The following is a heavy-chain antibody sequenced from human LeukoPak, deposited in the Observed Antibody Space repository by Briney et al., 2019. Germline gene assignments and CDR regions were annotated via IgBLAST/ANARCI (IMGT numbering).Heavy chain of an antibody. CDR2: IYTSGST. V-gene: IGHV4-4*07. J-gene: IGHJ4*02. CDR1: GGSISSYY. D-gene: IGHD2-2*01. CDR3: ARDPIGYCSSTSCSDY. Sequence: SETLSLTCTVSGGSISSYYWSWIRQPAGKGLEWIWRIYTSGSTNYNPSLKSRVTMSVDTSKNQFSLKLSSVTAADTAVYHCARDPIGYCSSTSCSDYWGQGTLVTVSS.